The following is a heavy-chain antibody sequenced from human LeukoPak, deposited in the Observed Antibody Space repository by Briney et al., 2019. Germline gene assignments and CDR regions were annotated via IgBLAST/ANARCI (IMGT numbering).Heavy chain of an antibody. D-gene: IGHD1-1*01. J-gene: IGHJ4*02. V-gene: IGHV3-48*03. CDR3: ASLYNWNDVLDY. CDR1: GFTFSSYE. Sequence: PGGSLRLSCAASGFTFSSYEMNWVRQAPGKGLEWVSYISSSGSTIYYADSVKGRFTISRDNTKNSLYLQMNSLRAEDTAVYYCASLYNWNDVLDYWGQGTLVTVSS. CDR2: ISSSGSTI.